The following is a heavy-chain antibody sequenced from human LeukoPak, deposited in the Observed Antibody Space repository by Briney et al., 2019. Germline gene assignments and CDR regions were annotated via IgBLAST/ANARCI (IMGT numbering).Heavy chain of an antibody. Sequence: SVKVSCTASGFTFTSSAMQWVRQARGQRLEWIGWIVVGSGNTNYAQKFQERVTITRDMSTSTAYMELSSLRSEDTAVYYCAADHDPAYCGGDCLTNWGQGTLVTVSS. J-gene: IGHJ4*02. CDR2: IVVGSGNT. CDR3: AADHDPAYCGGDCLTN. CDR1: GFTFTSSA. D-gene: IGHD2-21*02. V-gene: IGHV1-58*02.